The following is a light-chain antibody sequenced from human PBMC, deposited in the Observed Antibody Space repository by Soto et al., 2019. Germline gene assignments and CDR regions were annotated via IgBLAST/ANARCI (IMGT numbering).Light chain of an antibody. CDR1: QSVTNSE. J-gene: IGKJ1*01. CDR2: GAS. V-gene: IGKV3-20*01. Sequence: EIVWTQSPGTRSLSPGERATLSCKASQSVTNSELAWYQQRPGQAPRLLIYGASSRATGIPDRFSGGGSGTDFTLTISRLEPEDFAVYYCQQHGATFGQGTKVDIK. CDR3: QQHGAT.